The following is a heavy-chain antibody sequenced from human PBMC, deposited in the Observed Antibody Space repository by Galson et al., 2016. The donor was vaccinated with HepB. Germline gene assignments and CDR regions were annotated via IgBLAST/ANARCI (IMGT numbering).Heavy chain of an antibody. Sequence: SVKVSCKASGYTFTSSDIHWVRQATGQGLEWMGRVSPNSGDTGYTQKFQGRVTLTRNTSTSTVDLELSCLKSEDTGVYYCARSPLPIAFARGGLDHWGQGTLVTVSS. J-gene: IGHJ4*02. CDR3: ARSPLPIAFARGGLDH. CDR1: GYTFTSSD. D-gene: IGHD3-10*01. CDR2: VSPNSGDT. V-gene: IGHV1-8*01.